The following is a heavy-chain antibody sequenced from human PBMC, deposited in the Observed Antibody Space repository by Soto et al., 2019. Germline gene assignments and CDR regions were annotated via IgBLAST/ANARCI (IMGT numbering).Heavy chain of an antibody. CDR3: AKESLTRYYYYMDV. CDR2: ISWNSGSI. J-gene: IGHJ6*03. CDR1: GFTFDDYA. Sequence: GGSLRLSCAASGFTFDDYAIHWVRQAPGKGLEWVSGISWNSGSIGYADSVKGRFTISRDNAKNSLYLQMNSLRAEDTALYYCAKESLTRYYYYMDVWGKGTTVTVSS. V-gene: IGHV3-9*01.